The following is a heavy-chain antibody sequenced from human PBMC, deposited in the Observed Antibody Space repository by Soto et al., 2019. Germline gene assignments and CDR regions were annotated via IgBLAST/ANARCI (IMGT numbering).Heavy chain of an antibody. CDR2: IWYNGSNK. CDR3: ARDNSSSWFTFDY. D-gene: IGHD6-13*01. Sequence: GGSLRLSCAASGFTFSSYGMHWVRQAPGKGLEWVEVIWYNGSNKYYADSVKGRFTISRDNSKNTMYLQMNSLRAEDTAVYYCARDNSSSWFTFDYWGQGTLVTVSS. CDR1: GFTFSSYG. V-gene: IGHV3-33*08. J-gene: IGHJ4*02.